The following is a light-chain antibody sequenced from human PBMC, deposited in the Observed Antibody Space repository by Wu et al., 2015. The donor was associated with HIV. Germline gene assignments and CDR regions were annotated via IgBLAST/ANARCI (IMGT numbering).Light chain of an antibody. J-gene: IGKJ4*01. CDR3: QQFKSYPLT. Sequence: AIQLTQSPSSLSASVGDRVTITCRASQGISSAFGWYQQKPGKPPRLLIYNASSLDTGVPSRFSGSGSGTDFTLSISSLQPEDFAAYYCQQFKSYPLTFGGGTKVEIK. V-gene: IGKV1-13*02. CDR1: QGISSA. CDR2: NAS.